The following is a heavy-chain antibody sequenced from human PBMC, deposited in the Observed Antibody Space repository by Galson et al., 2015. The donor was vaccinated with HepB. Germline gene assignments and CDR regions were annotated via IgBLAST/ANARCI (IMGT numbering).Heavy chain of an antibody. CDR2: ISYDGSNK. D-gene: IGHD2-15*01. V-gene: IGHV3-30*04. CDR1: GFTFSSYA. Sequence: SLRLSCAASGFTFSSYAMHWVRQAPGKGLEWVAVISYDGSNKYYADSVKGRFTISRDNSRNTLYLQMNSLRAEDTAVYYCALLSLSGGLLGGLDDAFDIWGQGTMVTVSS. J-gene: IGHJ3*02. CDR3: ALLSLSGGLLGGLDDAFDI.